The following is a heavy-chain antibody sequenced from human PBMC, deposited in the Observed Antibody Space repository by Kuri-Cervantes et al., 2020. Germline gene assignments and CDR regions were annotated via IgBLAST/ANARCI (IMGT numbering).Heavy chain of an antibody. J-gene: IGHJ4*02. D-gene: IGHD1-1*01. CDR3: ARGSLSSWNDGLYDS. CDR2: ISSSGSTI. V-gene: IGHV3-48*03. CDR1: GFTFSTYS. Sequence: GGSLRLSCAASGFTFSTYSFNWVRQAPGKGLEWVSYISSSGSTIYYADSVKGRFTISRDNAENSLYLQMDSLRAEDTAVYYCARGSLSSWNDGLYDSWGQGTLVTVSS.